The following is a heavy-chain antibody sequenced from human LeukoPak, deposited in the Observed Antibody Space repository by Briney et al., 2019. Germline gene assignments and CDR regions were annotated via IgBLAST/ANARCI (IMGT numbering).Heavy chain of an antibody. CDR1: GFTFSSYA. V-gene: IGHV3-23*01. D-gene: IGHD5-18*01. Sequence: PGGSLRLSCAASGFTFSSYAMSWVRQAPGKGLEWVSAISGSGGSTYYADSVKGRFTISRDNYKNTMYLQMNSLRGEDTAVYYCAKAKGYSYGPPVDYWGQGTLVTVSS. J-gene: IGHJ4*02. CDR2: ISGSGGST. CDR3: AKAKGYSYGPPVDY.